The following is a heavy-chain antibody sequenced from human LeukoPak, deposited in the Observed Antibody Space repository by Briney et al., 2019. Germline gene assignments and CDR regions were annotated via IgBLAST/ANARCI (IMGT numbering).Heavy chain of an antibody. J-gene: IGHJ3*02. CDR2: IYPGDSET. V-gene: IGHV5-51*01. CDR1: GYSFTRNW. CDR3: ARGSGSNGWAAFDI. D-gene: IGHD1-26*01. Sequence: HGESLKISCKGFGYSFTRNWIGWVRQMPGKGLEWMGIIYPGDSETRYSPSFQGQVTISGDKSISTANLQWSSLKASDTAMYYCARGSGSNGWAAFDIWGQGTMVTLSS.